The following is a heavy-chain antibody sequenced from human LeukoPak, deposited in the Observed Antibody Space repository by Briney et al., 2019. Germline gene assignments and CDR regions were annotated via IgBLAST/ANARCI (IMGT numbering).Heavy chain of an antibody. Sequence: GGSLRLSCAASGFTFSSYAMSWVRQAPGKGLEWVSGINNNGGSTNYADSVKGRFTISRDNSKNTLSLQMNSLRAEDTAVYYCAKGRYSYGHDSDYWGQGTLVTVSS. CDR2: INNNGGST. J-gene: IGHJ4*02. D-gene: IGHD5-18*01. CDR1: GFTFSSYA. CDR3: AKGRYSYGHDSDY. V-gene: IGHV3-23*01.